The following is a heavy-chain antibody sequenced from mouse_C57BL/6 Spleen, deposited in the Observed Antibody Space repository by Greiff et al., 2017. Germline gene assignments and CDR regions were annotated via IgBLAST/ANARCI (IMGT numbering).Heavy chain of an antibody. D-gene: IGHD2-1*01. CDR1: GYAFSSYW. CDR3: AKDGNYLGDY. V-gene: IGHV1-80*01. CDR2: IYPGDGDT. J-gene: IGHJ4*01. Sequence: QVHVKQSGAELVKPGASVKISCKASGYAFSSYWMNWVKQRPGKGLEWIGQIYPGDGDTNYNGKFKGKATLTADKSSSTAYMQLSSLTSEDSAVYFCAKDGNYLGDYWGQGTSVTVSS.